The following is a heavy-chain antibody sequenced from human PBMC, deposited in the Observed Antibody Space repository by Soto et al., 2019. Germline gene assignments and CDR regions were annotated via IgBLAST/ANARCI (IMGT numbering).Heavy chain of an antibody. Sequence: PGESLKISCAASGFTFGTYAMNWVRQAPGKGLEWVSTITDVGDPTYYADSVKGRFTISRDNSKNTLYLQMNSLRAEDTAVYYCAKDLRGVRGVINVWGQGTTVTVS. V-gene: IGHV3-23*01. J-gene: IGHJ6*02. D-gene: IGHD3-10*01. CDR1: GFTFGTYA. CDR3: AKDLRGVRGVINV. CDR2: ITDVGDPT.